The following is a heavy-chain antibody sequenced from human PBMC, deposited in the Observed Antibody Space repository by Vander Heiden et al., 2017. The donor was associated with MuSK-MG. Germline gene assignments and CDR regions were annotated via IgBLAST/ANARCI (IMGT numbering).Heavy chain of an antibody. CDR1: GFTFSSYW. D-gene: IGHD3-22*01. CDR3: ARDHYYDSSGYNFFDY. V-gene: IGHV3-7*01. Sequence: EVQLVESGGGLVQHGGSLRLSCAASGFTFSSYWMSWGRQAPGKGLEWVANIKQDGSEKYYVDSVKGRFTISRDNAKNSLYLQMNSLRAEDTAVYYCARDHYYDSSGYNFFDYWGQGTLVTVSS. CDR2: IKQDGSEK. J-gene: IGHJ4*02.